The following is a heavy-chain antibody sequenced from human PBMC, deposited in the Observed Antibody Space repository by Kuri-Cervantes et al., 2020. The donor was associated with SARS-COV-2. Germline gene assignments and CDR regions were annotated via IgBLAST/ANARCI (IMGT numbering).Heavy chain of an antibody. J-gene: IGHJ4*02. CDR1: GCSISSSSYY. V-gene: IGHV4-39*01. CDR3: ARHGSYGWELSPYYFDY. CDR2: IYYSGST. Sequence: GSLRLSCTVSGCSISSSSYYWGWIRQPPGKGLEWIGSIYYSGSTYYNPSLKSRVTISVDTSKNQFSLKLSSVTAADTAVYYCARHGSYGWELSPYYFDYWGQGTLVTVSS. D-gene: IGHD1-26*01.